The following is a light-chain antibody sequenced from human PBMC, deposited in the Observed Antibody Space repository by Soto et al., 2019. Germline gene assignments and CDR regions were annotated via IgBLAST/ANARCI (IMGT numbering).Light chain of an antibody. CDR3: QQHYQLPPA. CDR2: SAS. J-gene: IGKJ1*01. CDR1: QSLSSN. V-gene: IGKV3-15*01. Sequence: EIVMTQSPVTLSVSPGETVILSCMASQSLSSNVAWYPQKPGQTPRLLIYSASIRAAATPARFSGSGAGTNFSLSISSLQSEDFEVYYCQQHYQLPPAFGQGTKVDLK.